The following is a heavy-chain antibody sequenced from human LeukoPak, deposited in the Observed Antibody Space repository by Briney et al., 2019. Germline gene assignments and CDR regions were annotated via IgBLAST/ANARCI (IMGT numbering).Heavy chain of an antibody. V-gene: IGHV1-46*01. D-gene: IGHD2-21*02. CDR3: ARDRGSKRVAYCGGDCYIGYFDL. J-gene: IGHJ2*01. Sequence: GASVKVSCKASGYTFTSYYMHWVRQPPGQGLEWMGIINPSGGSTSYAQKFQGRVTMTRDTSTSTVYMELSSLRSEDTAVYYCARDRGSKRVAYCGGDCYIGYFDLWGRGTLVTVSS. CDR2: INPSGGST. CDR1: GYTFTSYY.